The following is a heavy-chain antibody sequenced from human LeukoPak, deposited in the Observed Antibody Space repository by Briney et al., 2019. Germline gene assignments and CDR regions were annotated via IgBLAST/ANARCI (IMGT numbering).Heavy chain of an antibody. D-gene: IGHD6-13*01. V-gene: IGHV3-21*06. CDR2: ISMSSTYT. Sequence: GGSLRLSCAASGFTFSTYAFNWVRQAPGKGLEWVSSISMSSTYTYYRDSVKGRFTISRDNAKNSLYLQMNSLRAEDTGVYYCARDWVSGNYCMDVWGKGTTVTVSS. CDR1: GFTFSTYA. J-gene: IGHJ6*03. CDR3: ARDWVSGNYCMDV.